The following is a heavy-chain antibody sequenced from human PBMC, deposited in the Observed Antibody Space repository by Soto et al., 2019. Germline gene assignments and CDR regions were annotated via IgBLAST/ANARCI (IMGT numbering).Heavy chain of an antibody. CDR2: ITSSSAYI. D-gene: IGHD1-1*01. Sequence: GGSLRLSCAASGFIFRSYSMAWVRQAPGKGLEWLSYITSSSAYIYYADSVRGRFTISRDNAQNSVYLHVNNLRAEDTAMYYCARGGLEPFDHWGQGALVTVSS. CDR3: ARGGLEPFDH. CDR1: GFIFRSYS. J-gene: IGHJ4*02. V-gene: IGHV3-21*06.